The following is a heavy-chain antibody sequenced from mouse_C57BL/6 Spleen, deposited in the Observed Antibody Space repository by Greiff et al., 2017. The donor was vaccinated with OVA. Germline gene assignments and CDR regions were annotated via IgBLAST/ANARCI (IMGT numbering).Heavy chain of an antibody. Sequence: QVQLKQPGAELVRPGTSVKLSCKASGYTFTSYWMHWVKQRPGQGLEWIGVIDPSDSYTNYNQKFKGKATLTVDTSSSTAYMQLSSLTSEDSAVYYCARSGGRGYDYWGQGTTLTVSS. D-gene: IGHD3-2*02. CDR2: IDPSDSYT. V-gene: IGHV1-59*01. CDR1: GYTFTSYW. CDR3: ARSGGRGYDY. J-gene: IGHJ2*01.